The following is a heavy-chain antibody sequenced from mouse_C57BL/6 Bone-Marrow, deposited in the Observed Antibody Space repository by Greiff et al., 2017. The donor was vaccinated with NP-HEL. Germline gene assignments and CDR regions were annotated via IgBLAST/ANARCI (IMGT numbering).Heavy chain of an antibody. D-gene: IGHD1-1*01. CDR2: INPNNGGT. J-gene: IGHJ3*01. CDR3: ARSGWYYGSSPWFAY. Sequence: EVQLQQSGPELVKPGASVKIPCKASGYTFTDYNMDWVKQSHGKSLEWIGDINPNNGGTISNQKFKGKATLTVDKSSSTAYMELRSLTSEDTAVYYCARSGWYYGSSPWFAYWGQGTLVTVSA. V-gene: IGHV1-18*01. CDR1: GYTFTDYN.